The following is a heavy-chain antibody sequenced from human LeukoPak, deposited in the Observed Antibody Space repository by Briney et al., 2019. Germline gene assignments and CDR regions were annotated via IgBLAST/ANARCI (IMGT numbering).Heavy chain of an antibody. CDR3: ASTSFPSSWLRFDY. CDR1: GFTFSSYG. V-gene: IGHV3-33*01. J-gene: IGHJ4*02. D-gene: IGHD6-13*01. Sequence: GGSLRLSCAASGFTFSSYGMHWVRQAPGKGLEWVAVIWYDGSNKYYADSVKGRFTISRDNSKNTLYLQMNSLRAEDTAVYYCASTSFPSSWLRFDYWGQGTLVTVSS. CDR2: IWYDGSNK.